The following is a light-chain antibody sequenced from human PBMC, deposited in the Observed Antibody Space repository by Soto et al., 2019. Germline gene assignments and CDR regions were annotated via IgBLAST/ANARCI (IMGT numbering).Light chain of an antibody. Sequence: QSALTQPASVSGSPGQSITISCTGTSSDVGNYNYVSWYQHHPGKAPKLMIYEVSHRPSGVSNRFSGSKSGNTASLTISGLQTEDEADYYCSSYTTATIVFVFGTGTKVTVL. CDR1: SSDVGNYNY. J-gene: IGLJ1*01. CDR3: SSYTTATIVFV. V-gene: IGLV2-14*01. CDR2: EVS.